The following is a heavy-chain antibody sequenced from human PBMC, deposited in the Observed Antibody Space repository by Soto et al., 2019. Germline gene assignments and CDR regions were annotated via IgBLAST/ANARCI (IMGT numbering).Heavy chain of an antibody. D-gene: IGHD2-15*01. V-gene: IGHV1-18*04. CDR2: INTYNSDT. J-gene: IGHJ4*02. Sequence: QVHLVQSGAEVKKPGASVKVSCKASGYAFTSYGMSWVRQAPGQGLEWMGWINTYNSDTNSAPRLQGRITMTTDTSTSTAYMELRSLTSDDTAVYYCVRDERDSCRGGNCGYFDYWGQGTLVSVSS. CDR1: GYAFTSYG. CDR3: VRDERDSCRGGNCGYFDY.